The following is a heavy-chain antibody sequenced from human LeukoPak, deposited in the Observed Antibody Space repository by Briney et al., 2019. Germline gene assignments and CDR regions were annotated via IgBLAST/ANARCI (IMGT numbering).Heavy chain of an antibody. CDR2: IYYSGST. CDR1: GGSISSYY. Sequence: SETLSLTCTVSGGSISSYYWSWIRQPPGKGLEWIGYIYYSGSTNYNPSLKSRVTMSVDTSKNQFSLKLSSVTAADTAVYYCARLTIKYWFGELYNWFDPWGQGALVTVSS. J-gene: IGHJ5*02. CDR3: ARLTIKYWFGELYNWFDP. D-gene: IGHD3-10*01. V-gene: IGHV4-59*08.